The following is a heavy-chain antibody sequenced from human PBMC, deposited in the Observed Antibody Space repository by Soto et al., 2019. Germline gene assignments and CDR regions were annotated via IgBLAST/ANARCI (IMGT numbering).Heavy chain of an antibody. D-gene: IGHD4-17*01. V-gene: IGHV4-59*01. CDR3: AKDLKDPMATTVVTPWFDP. J-gene: IGHJ5*02. Sequence: PSETLSLTCTVSGGSISSYYWSWIRQPPGKGLEWIGYIYYSGSTNYNPSLKSRVTISVDTSKNQFSLKLSSVTAEDTAVYYCAKDLKDPMATTVVTPWFDPWGQGTLVTVSS. CDR2: IYYSGST. CDR1: GGSISSYY.